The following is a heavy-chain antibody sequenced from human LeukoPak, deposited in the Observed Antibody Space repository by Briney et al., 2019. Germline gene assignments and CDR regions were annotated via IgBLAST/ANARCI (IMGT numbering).Heavy chain of an antibody. CDR3: ARERMGDTLFDY. CDR1: GYTFTGYY. J-gene: IGHJ4*02. Sequence: GASVKVSCKASGYTFTGYYMHWVRPAPGQGLEWMGWINPNSGGTNYAQKFQGRVTITADKSTSTAYMELSSLRSEDTAVYYCARERMGDTLFDYWGQGTLVTVSS. D-gene: IGHD2-21*02. CDR2: INPNSGGT. V-gene: IGHV1-2*02.